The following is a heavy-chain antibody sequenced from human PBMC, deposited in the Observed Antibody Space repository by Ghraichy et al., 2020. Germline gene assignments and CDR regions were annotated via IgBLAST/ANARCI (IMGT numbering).Heavy chain of an antibody. CDR3: ARYDTQIGWFDP. D-gene: IGHD3-3*01. Sequence: GGSLRLSCAVSGFTFSSYSMNWVRQAPGKGLEWVSYISSTSGTMYYADSVKGRFTISGDNAKNSLYLQMNSLRAEDTAVYYCARYDTQIGWFDPWGQGTLVTVSS. CDR1: GFTFSSYS. V-gene: IGHV3-48*04. CDR2: ISSTSGTM. J-gene: IGHJ5*02.